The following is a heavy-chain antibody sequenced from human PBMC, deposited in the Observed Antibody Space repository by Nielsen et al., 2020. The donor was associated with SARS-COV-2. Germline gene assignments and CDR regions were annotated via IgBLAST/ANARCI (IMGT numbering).Heavy chain of an antibody. D-gene: IGHD3-10*01. CDR3: ARVGWFGESPTYFDY. J-gene: IGHJ4*02. V-gene: IGHV3-21*01. CDR2: ISSSSSYI. CDR1: GFTFSSYS. Sequence: GESLKISCAASGFTFSSYSMNWVRQAPGKGLEWVSSISSSSSYIYYADSVKGRFTISRDNAKNSLYLQMNSLRAEDTAVYYCARVGWFGESPTYFDYWGQGTLVTVSS.